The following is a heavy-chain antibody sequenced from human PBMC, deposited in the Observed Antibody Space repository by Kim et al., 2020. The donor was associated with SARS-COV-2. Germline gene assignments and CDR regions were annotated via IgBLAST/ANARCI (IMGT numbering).Heavy chain of an antibody. CDR3: ARASSSPVSPNWFDP. Sequence: PSLKSRVTMSVDTSKNQFSLKLSSVTAADTAVYYCARASSSPVSPNWFDPWGQGTLVTVSS. V-gene: IGHV4-4*07. D-gene: IGHD6-6*01. J-gene: IGHJ5*02.